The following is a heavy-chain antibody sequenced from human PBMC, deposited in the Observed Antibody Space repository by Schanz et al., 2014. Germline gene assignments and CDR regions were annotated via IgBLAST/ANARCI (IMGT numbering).Heavy chain of an antibody. V-gene: IGHV3-33*08. Sequence: QGQLVESGGGVVQPGRSLRLSCAASGFTFSDYYMSWIRQAPGKGLEWVAVIWYNGSNKYYADSVKGRFTTSRDNGKKSMYLQMNSLRAEDTAVYYCARLDSSSWYPRYWGQGTLVTVSS. CDR3: ARLDSSSWYPRY. D-gene: IGHD6-13*01. CDR2: IWYNGSNK. CDR1: GFTFSDYY. J-gene: IGHJ4*02.